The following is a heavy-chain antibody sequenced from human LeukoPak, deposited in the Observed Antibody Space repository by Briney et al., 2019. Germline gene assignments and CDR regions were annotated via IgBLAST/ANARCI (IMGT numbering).Heavy chain of an antibody. CDR3: ARDRTV. CDR2: MFYSGST. Sequence: SETLSLTCTVSGGSINSNFWGWIRQPPGKGLEWIGYMFYSGSTNYNPSLERRVTISGDTSKSQFSLKLSSVTAADTAVYYCARDRTVWGQGTTVTVSS. CDR1: GGSINSNF. V-gene: IGHV4-59*12. J-gene: IGHJ6*02.